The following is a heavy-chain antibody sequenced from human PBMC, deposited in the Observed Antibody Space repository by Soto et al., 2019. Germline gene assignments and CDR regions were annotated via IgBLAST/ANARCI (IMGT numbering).Heavy chain of an antibody. D-gene: IGHD4-17*01. CDR1: GDSVSSNSAA. CDR2: TYYRSKWYN. J-gene: IGHJ6*02. Sequence: SQTLSLTCVISGDSVSSNSAAWNWIRQSPSRGLEWLGRTYYRSKWYNDYAVSVKSRITINPDTSKNQFSLQLNSVTPEDTAVYYCARDQFFYGDYEDYYYYGMDVWGQGTTVTVSS. CDR3: ARDQFFYGDYEDYYYYGMDV. V-gene: IGHV6-1*01.